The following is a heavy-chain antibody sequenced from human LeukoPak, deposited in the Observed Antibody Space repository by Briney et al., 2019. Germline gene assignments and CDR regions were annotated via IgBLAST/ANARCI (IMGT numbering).Heavy chain of an antibody. J-gene: IGHJ4*02. V-gene: IGHV4-34*01. CDR3: ARLSGVVIIPRLGLDY. D-gene: IGHD3-3*01. CDR2: INHSGST. Sequence: SETLSLTCAVYGGSFSGYYWSWIRQPPGKGLEWIAEINHSGSTNYNPSLKSRVTISVDTSKNQFSLKLSSVTAADTAVYYCARLSGVVIIPRLGLDYWGQGTLVTVSS. CDR1: GGSFSGYY.